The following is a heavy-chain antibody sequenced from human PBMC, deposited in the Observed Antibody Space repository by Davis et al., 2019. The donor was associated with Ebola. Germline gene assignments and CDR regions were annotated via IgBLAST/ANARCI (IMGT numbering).Heavy chain of an antibody. CDR3: ARATHSAYYYYYMDV. D-gene: IGHD4-11*01. J-gene: IGHJ6*03. CDR1: GGSISSGGYY. Sequence: PSETLSLTCAVSGGSISSGGYYWSWIRQPPGKGLEWIGEINHSGSTNYNPSLKSRVTISVDTSKNQFSLKLSSVTAADTAVYYCARATHSAYYYYYMDVWGKGTTVTVSS. CDR2: INHSGST. V-gene: IGHV4-34*01.